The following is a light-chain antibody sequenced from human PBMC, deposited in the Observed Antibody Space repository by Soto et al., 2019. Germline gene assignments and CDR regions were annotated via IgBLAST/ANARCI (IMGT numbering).Light chain of an antibody. V-gene: IGKV3-15*01. J-gene: IGKJ1*01. CDR2: GAS. CDR3: QQYNNWPRGT. Sequence: EIVMTQSPATLSVSPGERATHSCRASQSVSSNLAWYQQKPGQAPRLLIYGASTRATGIPARFSGSGSGTEFTLTISSLQSEDFAVYYCQQYNNWPRGTFGQGTKVYIK. CDR1: QSVSSN.